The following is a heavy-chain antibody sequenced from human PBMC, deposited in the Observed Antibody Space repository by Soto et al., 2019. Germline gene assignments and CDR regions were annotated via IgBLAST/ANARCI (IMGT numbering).Heavy chain of an antibody. J-gene: IGHJ5*02. CDR1: GFTFSSYA. Sequence: GVSLRLSCSASGFTFSSYAMSWVRQAPGKGLEWVSAISGSGGSTYYADSVKGRFTISRDNSKNTLYLQMNSLRAEDTAVYYCEKAGSLVRFKWFDPWGQGSLVIVSS. D-gene: IGHD3-16*01. CDR2: ISGSGGST. CDR3: EKAGSLVRFKWFDP. V-gene: IGHV3-23*01.